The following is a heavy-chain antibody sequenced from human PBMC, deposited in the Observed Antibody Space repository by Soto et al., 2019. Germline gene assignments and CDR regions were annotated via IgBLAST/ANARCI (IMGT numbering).Heavy chain of an antibody. V-gene: IGHV4-34*01. CDR3: ARTDIVTTNWYDP. CDR2: INHRGYT. J-gene: IGHJ5*02. Sequence: SETLSLTCAVYGESFICYYWTWIRQPPGKGLEWIGEINHRGYTNYNPSLKSRVTISIDTSKNQFSLKLTSVTAADTSVYYCARTDIVTTNWYDPWGRGILVTVSS. CDR1: GESFICYY. D-gene: IGHD5-12*01.